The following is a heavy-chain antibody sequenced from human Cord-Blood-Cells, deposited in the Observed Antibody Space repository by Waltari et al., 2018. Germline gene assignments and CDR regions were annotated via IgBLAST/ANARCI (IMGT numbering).Heavy chain of an antibody. V-gene: IGHV4-34*01. J-gene: IGHJ6*02. Sequence: QVQLQQWGAGLLKPSETLSLTCAVYGGSFSGYYWSWIRQPPGKGLEGIGESDHSGSTNYNPSRKGRVTISVDTSKNQFSLKLSSVTAADTAVYYCASGHYDILTGYYYGMDVWGQGTTVTVSS. CDR1: GGSFSGYY. CDR2: SDHSGST. D-gene: IGHD3-9*01. CDR3: ASGHYDILTGYYYGMDV.